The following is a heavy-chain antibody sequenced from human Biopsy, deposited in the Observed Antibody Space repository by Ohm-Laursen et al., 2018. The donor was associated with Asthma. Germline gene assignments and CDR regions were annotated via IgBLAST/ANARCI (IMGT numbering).Heavy chain of an antibody. D-gene: IGHD3-3*01. J-gene: IGHJ3*02. CDR2: MSFDGRQT. V-gene: IGHV3-30*18. CDR1: GFSFNSYG. CDR3: AKERYYDFWSGYPI. Sequence: SLRLSCSAPGFSFNSYGMHWVRQAPGKGLEWVAVMSFDGRQTYYADSVKGRFTISRDNSKNTLYLQMDSLRAEDTAVYYCAKERYYDFWSGYPIWGQGTMVTVSS.